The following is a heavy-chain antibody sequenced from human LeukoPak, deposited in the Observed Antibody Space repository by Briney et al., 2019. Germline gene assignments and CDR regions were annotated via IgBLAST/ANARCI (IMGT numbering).Heavy chain of an antibody. Sequence: SRTLSLTFAISGDSVSETTATWNWIRQSPSRGLEWLGSTYYRSKWYMDCAGSVKSRITITPDTSENQFSLQVNSVTPEDSAVYYCARAYSYGPLYYFDYWGHGTLVTVSS. D-gene: IGHD5-18*01. CDR2: TYYRSKWYM. V-gene: IGHV6-1*01. CDR1: GDSVSETTAT. CDR3: ARAYSYGPLYYFDY. J-gene: IGHJ4*01.